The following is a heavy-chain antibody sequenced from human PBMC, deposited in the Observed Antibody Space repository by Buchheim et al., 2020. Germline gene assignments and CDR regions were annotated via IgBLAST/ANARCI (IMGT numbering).Heavy chain of an antibody. J-gene: IGHJ3*02. V-gene: IGHV4-4*02. Sequence: QVQLQESGPGLVKPSGTLSLTCVVSGGSISSSNWWSWVRQPPGKGLEWIGEIYQSGSTNYNPSLKSRVSISVDKSKKQFSPKLSSVTAADTAVYYCARVPHDYVWGTTIRKAFDIWGQGT. D-gene: IGHD3-16*01. CDR3: ARVPHDYVWGTTIRKAFDI. CDR1: GGSISSSNW. CDR2: IYQSGST.